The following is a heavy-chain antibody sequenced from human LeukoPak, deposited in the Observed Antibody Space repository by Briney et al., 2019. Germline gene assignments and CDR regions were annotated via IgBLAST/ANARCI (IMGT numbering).Heavy chain of an antibody. V-gene: IGHV3-23*01. CDR3: AKATMVRGVTDY. CDR2: ISGSGGST. D-gene: IGHD3-10*01. Sequence: PGGSLRLSCAASGFTFSSYAMSWVRQAPGKGLEWVSAISGSGGSTYYADSVKGRFTISKDNSKNTLYLQMNSLRAEDTAVYYCAKATMVRGVTDYWGQGTLVTVSS. CDR1: GFTFSSYA. J-gene: IGHJ4*02.